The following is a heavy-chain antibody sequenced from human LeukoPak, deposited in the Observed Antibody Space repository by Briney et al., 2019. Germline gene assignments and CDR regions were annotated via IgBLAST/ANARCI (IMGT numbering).Heavy chain of an antibody. D-gene: IGHD3-10*01. CDR1: GVTFSSYA. Sequence: GGSLRLSCAASGVTFSSYAMGWVRQAPGEGLEWVAAVGASGGSTHHADSVKGRFTISRDNSKNTLYLQMNSLRAEDTAVYYCAKLYGSGTYYNLFDYWGQGTLVTVSS. J-gene: IGHJ4*02. CDR3: AKLYGSGTYYNLFDY. V-gene: IGHV3-23*01. CDR2: VGASGGST.